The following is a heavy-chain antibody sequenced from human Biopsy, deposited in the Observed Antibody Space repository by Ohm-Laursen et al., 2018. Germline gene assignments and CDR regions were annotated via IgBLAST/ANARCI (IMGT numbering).Heavy chain of an antibody. D-gene: IGHD3-3*01. CDR2: IYYSWTT. V-gene: IGHV4-61*08. J-gene: IGHJ6*02. CDR3: ARAGIYSWSGVDV. CDR1: GGSVRSPDHR. Sequence: TLSLTCTVSGGSVRSPDHRWNWVRRAPGKGLEWIGNIYYSWTTFYSPSLRGRVTMDLDTSKNQFSLKLTSVTAADTAVYYCARAGIYSWSGVDVWGQGTTVTVSS.